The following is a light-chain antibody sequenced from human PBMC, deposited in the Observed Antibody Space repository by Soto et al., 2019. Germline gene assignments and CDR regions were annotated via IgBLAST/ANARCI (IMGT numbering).Light chain of an antibody. Sequence: DIVMTQSPLSLPVTPGEPASISCRSSQSLLHSNGYNYLDWYLQKPGQSPQLLIYLGSNRASGVPDRFSGSGSCTDFTLKISRVEAEDVGVYYCMQALQTPPWTFGQGTKV. V-gene: IGKV2-28*01. CDR2: LGS. CDR3: MQALQTPPWT. J-gene: IGKJ1*01. CDR1: QSLLHSNGYNY.